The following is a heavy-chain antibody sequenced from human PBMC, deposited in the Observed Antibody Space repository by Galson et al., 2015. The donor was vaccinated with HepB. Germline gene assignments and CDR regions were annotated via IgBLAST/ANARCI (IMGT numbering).Heavy chain of an antibody. V-gene: IGHV3-30*04. J-gene: IGHJ4*02. D-gene: IGHD1-14*01. CDR3: TRGPGAWVGYKGGRLGDY. CDR2: ISYHGSNK. CDR1: GFTFSDYA. Sequence: SLRLSCAASGFTFSDYAMHWVRQAPGRGLEWVTFISYHGSNKYYTDSVKGRFTISRDSSRNTLYLQMNSLRSDDTAVYYCTRGPGAWVGYKGGRLGDYWGQGTLVTVSS.